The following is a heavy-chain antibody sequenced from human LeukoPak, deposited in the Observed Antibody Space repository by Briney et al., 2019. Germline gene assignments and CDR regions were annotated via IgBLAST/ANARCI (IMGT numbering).Heavy chain of an antibody. CDR3: ARDPEVAGLFFDY. D-gene: IGHD6-19*01. CDR2: INPNSGGT. CDR1: GYTFTVYF. Sequence: ASVKVSCKASGYTFTVYFMHWVRQAPGQGLEWMGWINPNSGGTNYAQKFQGRVTMTRDTSISTAYMELSRLRSDDTAVYYCARDPEVAGLFFDYWGQGTLVTVSS. V-gene: IGHV1-2*02. J-gene: IGHJ4*02.